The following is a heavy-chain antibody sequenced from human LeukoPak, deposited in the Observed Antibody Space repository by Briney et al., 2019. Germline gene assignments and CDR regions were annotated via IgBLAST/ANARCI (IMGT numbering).Heavy chain of an antibody. D-gene: IGHD3-22*01. CDR1: GFTFSSYA. Sequence: GGSLRLSCAASGFTFSSYAMHWVRQAPGKGLEWVAVISYDGSNKYYADSVKGRFTISRDNAKNSLYLQMNSLRAEDTAVYYCARGARTYYYDSSGYYSDDAFDIWGQGTMVTVSS. V-gene: IGHV3-30-3*01. CDR3: ARGARTYYYDSSGYYSDDAFDI. J-gene: IGHJ3*02. CDR2: ISYDGSNK.